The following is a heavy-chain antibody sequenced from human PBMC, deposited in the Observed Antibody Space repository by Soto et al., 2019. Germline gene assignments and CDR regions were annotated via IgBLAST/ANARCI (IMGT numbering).Heavy chain of an antibody. CDR1: GGTFSNYA. CDR2: IIPIFGSV. CDR3: AKDGGKDGYFGNWFDP. V-gene: IGHV1-69*15. D-gene: IGHD5-12*01. Sequence: QVHMVLSGAEVKKPGSSVKVSCKAFGGTFSNYAITWVRQAPGQGLEWLGRIIPIFGSVTFAQKFQGRITLTADESTTTVYMELSSLRSDDTAVYYCAKDGGKDGYFGNWFDPWGQGTQVTVSS. J-gene: IGHJ5*02.